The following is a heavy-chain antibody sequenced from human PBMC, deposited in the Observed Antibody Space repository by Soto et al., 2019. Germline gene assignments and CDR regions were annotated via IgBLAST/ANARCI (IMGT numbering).Heavy chain of an antibody. Sequence: SETLSLTCTVSGDSVSSSSYYWSWIRQPPGKGLEWIGYIYYSGSTNYNPSLKSRVTISVDTSKNQFSLKLSSVTAADTAVYYCASVSEKLLIQPKFDSWGQGTLVTVSS. CDR1: GDSVSSSSYY. V-gene: IGHV4-61*01. CDR2: IYYSGST. J-gene: IGHJ4*02. CDR3: ASVSEKLLIQPKFDS. D-gene: IGHD5-18*01.